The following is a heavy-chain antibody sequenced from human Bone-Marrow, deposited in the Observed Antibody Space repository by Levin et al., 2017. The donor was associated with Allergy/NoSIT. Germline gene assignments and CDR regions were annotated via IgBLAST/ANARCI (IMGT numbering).Heavy chain of an antibody. CDR3: ARGAWFRELSTFFDY. CDR1: GGTFSNYA. V-gene: IGHV1-69*13. J-gene: IGHJ4*02. D-gene: IGHD3-10*01. CDR2: IIPFSRTT. Sequence: ASVKVSCKASGGTFSNYAVSWVRRAPGQGLEWMGGIIPFSRTTKYAQKFQGRVTISADESTTTAYMELTSLRSEDTAVYYCARGAWFRELSTFFDYWGPGTLVTVSS.